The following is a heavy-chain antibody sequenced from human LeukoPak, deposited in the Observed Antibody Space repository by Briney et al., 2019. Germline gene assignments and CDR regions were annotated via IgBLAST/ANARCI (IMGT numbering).Heavy chain of an antibody. CDR2: FDPEDGEA. CDR3: ATLQQLGDY. D-gene: IGHD6-13*01. J-gene: IGHJ4*02. CDR1: GYTLTELS. Sequence: GASVKVSCKVSGYTLTELSIHWVRQAPGKGLEWMGGFDPEDGEAIYAQRFQGRVTMTEDTSTDTAYMELSSLRSEDTAVYYCATLQQLGDYWGQGTLVTVSS. V-gene: IGHV1-24*01.